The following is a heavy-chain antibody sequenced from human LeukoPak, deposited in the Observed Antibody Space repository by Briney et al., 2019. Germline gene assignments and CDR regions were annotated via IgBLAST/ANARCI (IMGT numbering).Heavy chain of an antibody. CDR3: ARAQYYYGSENWFDP. D-gene: IGHD3-10*01. V-gene: IGHV1-69*13. Sequence: SLKVSCKASGVTFSSYAISWGRQAPGQGLGWIGGIIPIFGTANYAQKFQGRVTITADESTSTAYMELSSLRSEDTAVYYCARAQYYYGSENWFDPWGQGTLVTVSS. J-gene: IGHJ5*02. CDR1: GVTFSSYA. CDR2: IIPIFGTA.